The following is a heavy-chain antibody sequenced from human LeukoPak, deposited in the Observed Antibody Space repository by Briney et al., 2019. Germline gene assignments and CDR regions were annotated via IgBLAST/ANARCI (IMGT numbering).Heavy chain of an antibody. D-gene: IGHD6-13*01. CDR1: GFTFSNYG. CDR3: AKEYSRTTWIDN. Sequence: GGSLRLSCAASGFTFSNYGMHWVRQAPVKVLEWVAVISYDGSTKYYGDSVKGRFTISRDNSKNTLYLQMNSLRGEDTAVYYCAKEYSRTTWIDNWGQGTLVTVSS. CDR2: ISYDGSTK. V-gene: IGHV3-30*18. J-gene: IGHJ4*02.